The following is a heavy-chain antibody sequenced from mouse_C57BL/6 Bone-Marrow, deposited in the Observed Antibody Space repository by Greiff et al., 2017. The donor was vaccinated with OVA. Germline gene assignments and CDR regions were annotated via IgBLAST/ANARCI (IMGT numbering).Heavy chain of an antibody. CDR2: IYPGDGDT. CDR3: ARGDY. Sequence: VQLQESGPELAKPGASVKLSCKASGYAFSSSWMNWVKQRPGKGLEWIGRIYPGDGDTNYNGKFKGKATLTAAKSSSTAYMQLSSLTSEDSAVYFCARGDYWGKSTTLTVSS. CDR1: GYAFSSSW. J-gene: IGHJ2*01. V-gene: IGHV1-82*01.